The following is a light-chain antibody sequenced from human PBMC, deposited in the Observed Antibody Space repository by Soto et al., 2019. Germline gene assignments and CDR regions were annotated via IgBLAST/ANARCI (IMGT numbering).Light chain of an antibody. CDR2: DAS. CDR1: PGGSRQL. CDR3: QQYGSSSWT. Sequence: EIVLTQSPATLSLSPGERSNPPLRARPGGSRQLLGWYQQKPGLAPRLLIYDASSRATGIPDRFSGSGSGTDFTLTISRLEPEDFAVYYCQQYGSSSWTFGQGTKVEIK. V-gene: IGKV3D-20*01. J-gene: IGKJ1*01.